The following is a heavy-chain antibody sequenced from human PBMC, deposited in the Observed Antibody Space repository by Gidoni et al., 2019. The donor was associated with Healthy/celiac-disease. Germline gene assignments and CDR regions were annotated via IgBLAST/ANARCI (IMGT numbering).Heavy chain of an antibody. CDR3: ASTEAAITFGGVIAS. V-gene: IGHV4-34*01. CDR1: GGSFSGYY. CDR2: INHSGST. D-gene: IGHD3-16*02. Sequence: QVQLQQWGAGLLKPSETLSLTCAVYGGSFSGYYWSWIRQPPGKGLEWIGEINHSGSTNYNPSLTSRVTISVDTSKNHVSLKLSSVTAADTAVYYCASTEAAITFGGVIASWGQGTLVTVSS. J-gene: IGHJ4*02.